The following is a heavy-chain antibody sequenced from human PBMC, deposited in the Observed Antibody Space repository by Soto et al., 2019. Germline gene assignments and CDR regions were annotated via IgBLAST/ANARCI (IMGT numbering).Heavy chain of an antibody. D-gene: IGHD2-2*01. CDR1: GYSFTTYN. V-gene: IGHV1-46*03. Sequence: QVQLVQSGAEVKKPGASVKVSCKASGYSFTTYNIHWVRQAPGQGLDWMGIVNPRSGSTVSAHRFKGRITITGDTSTSTDYIELSSLNSKATPVYYCARSVVPTTTRGRFDPWGQGTLVTVSS. CDR3: ARSVVPTTTRGRFDP. CDR2: VNPRSGST. J-gene: IGHJ5*02.